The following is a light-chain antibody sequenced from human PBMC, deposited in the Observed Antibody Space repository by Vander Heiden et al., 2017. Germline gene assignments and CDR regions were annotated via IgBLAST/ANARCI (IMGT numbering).Light chain of an antibody. CDR2: DDS. CDR1: NDGSKS. V-gene: IGLV3-21*03. CDR3: QVWDSSSDHYV. Sequence: SSVLTQPPSASAAPGKTARTTSGGNNDGSKSVHWYQQQPGQAPVLVVYDDSDRPSGIPERFSGSNSGNTATLTISRVEAGDEADYYCQVWDSSSDHYVFGTGTKVTVL. J-gene: IGLJ1*01.